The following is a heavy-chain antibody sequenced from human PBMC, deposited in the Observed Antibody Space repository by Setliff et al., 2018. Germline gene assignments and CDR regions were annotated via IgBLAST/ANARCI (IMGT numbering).Heavy chain of an antibody. V-gene: IGHV1-18*01. CDR1: GYTFTSYG. J-gene: IGHJ4*02. CDR3: ARAVGYCSGGSCYKGDDY. CDR2: IGAYNGNT. D-gene: IGHD2-15*01. Sequence: GASVKVSCKASGYTFTSYGISWVRQAPGQGLEWMGWIGAYNGNTNYAQKLQGRVTMTTDTSTNTAYMEVRSLGSDDTAMYYCARAVGYCSGGSCYKGDDYWGQGTLVTVSS.